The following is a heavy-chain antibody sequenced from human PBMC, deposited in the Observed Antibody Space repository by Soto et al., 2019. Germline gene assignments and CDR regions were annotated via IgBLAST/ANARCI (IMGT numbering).Heavy chain of an antibody. D-gene: IGHD6-19*01. J-gene: IGHJ4*02. V-gene: IGHV1-69*06. Sequence: SVKVSCKASGGTFSSYAISWVRQAPGQGLEWMGGITPIFGTANYAQKFQGRVTITADKSTSTAYMELSSLRSEDTAVYYCASSKDPGIEVALNWGQGTLVTVSS. CDR3: ASSKDPGIEVALN. CDR1: GGTFSSYA. CDR2: ITPIFGTA.